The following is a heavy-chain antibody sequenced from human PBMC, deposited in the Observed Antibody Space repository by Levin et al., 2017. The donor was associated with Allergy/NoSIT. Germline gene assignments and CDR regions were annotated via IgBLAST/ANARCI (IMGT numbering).Heavy chain of an antibody. V-gene: IGHV3-33*01. CDR1: GFTFSNYG. Sequence: LSLTCAAAGFTFSNYGIHWVRQAPDKGLEWVAVIWYDGSKTYYGDSVKGRFTISRDSSKNTVYLQMNSLRAEDTATYYCARDDDGNKRYSRFYYWGQGTLVTVS. J-gene: IGHJ4*02. CDR2: IWYDGSKT. CDR3: ARDDDGNKRYSRFYY. D-gene: IGHD2-21*01.